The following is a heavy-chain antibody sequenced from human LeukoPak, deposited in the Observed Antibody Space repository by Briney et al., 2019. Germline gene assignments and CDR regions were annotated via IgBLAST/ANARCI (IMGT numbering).Heavy chain of an antibody. CDR1: GDSISSSAYY. D-gene: IGHD1-26*01. V-gene: IGHV4-39*01. CDR2: IYFTGST. CDR3: ARHRSATVGARGWFDP. J-gene: IGHJ5*02. Sequence: SETLSLTCTVSGDSISSSAYYWGWIRQPPGKGLECIGNIYFTGSTYYNPSLKSRLTISVDTSKNQFSLRLNSVTAADTAVYYCARHRSATVGARGWFDPWGQGTLVTVSS.